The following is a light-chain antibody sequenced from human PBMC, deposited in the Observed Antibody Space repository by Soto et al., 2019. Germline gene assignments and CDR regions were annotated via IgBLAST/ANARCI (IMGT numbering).Light chain of an antibody. Sequence: QSVLTQPPSASGSPGQSVTISCTGTSSDVGGYKYVSWYQQHPGKAPKLMIYEVSNRPSGVSNRFSGSKSGNTASLTISGLQADDEADYYCNSYAGDIIRFVFGTGTKVTVL. CDR3: NSYAGDIIRFV. CDR2: EVS. CDR1: SSDVGGYKY. V-gene: IGLV2-8*01. J-gene: IGLJ1*01.